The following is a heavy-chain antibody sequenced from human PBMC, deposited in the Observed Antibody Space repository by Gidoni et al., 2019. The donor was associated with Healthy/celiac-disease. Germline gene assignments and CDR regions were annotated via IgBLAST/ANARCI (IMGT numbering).Heavy chain of an antibody. CDR3: AKSSLVVKVLFLNAFDI. CDR1: GFTFSSYA. D-gene: IGHD2-21*01. J-gene: IGHJ3*02. V-gene: IGHV3-23*01. Sequence: EVQLLESGGGLVQPGGSLRLSCAASGFTFSSYAMSWVRQAPGKGLEWVSAISGSGGSTYYADSVKGRFTISRDNSKNTLYLQMNSLRAEDTAVYYCAKSSLVVKVLFLNAFDIWGQGTMVTVSS. CDR2: ISGSGGST.